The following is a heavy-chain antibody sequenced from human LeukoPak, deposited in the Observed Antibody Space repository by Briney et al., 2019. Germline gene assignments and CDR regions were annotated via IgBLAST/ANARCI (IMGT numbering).Heavy chain of an antibody. CDR3: ARICSSTSCYLDWFDP. D-gene: IGHD2-2*01. J-gene: IGHJ5*02. CDR2: IYYSGST. CDR1: GGSISSGGYY. Sequence: PSQTLSLTCTVSGGSISSGGYYWSWIRQHPGKGLEWIGYIYYSGSTYYNPSLKSRVTISVDTSKNQFSLKLSSVTAADTAVYYCARICSSTSCYLDWFDPWGQETLVTVSS. V-gene: IGHV4-31*03.